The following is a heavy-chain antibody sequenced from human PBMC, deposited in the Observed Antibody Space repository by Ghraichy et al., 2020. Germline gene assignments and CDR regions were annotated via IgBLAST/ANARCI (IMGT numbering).Heavy chain of an antibody. CDR2: IFYSGNT. D-gene: IGHD2-2*01. Sequence: SETLSLTCGVSGGSVYSGGYYWSWIRQRPGKGLEWIGHIFYSGNTYYNPSLKSRFVISINTSENQFSLKVTSVTAADTAVYYCARNQYCSSTSCSYEMDVWGQGATVTVS. CDR3: ARNQYCSSTSCSYEMDV. CDR1: GGSVYSGGYY. J-gene: IGHJ6*02. V-gene: IGHV4-31*11.